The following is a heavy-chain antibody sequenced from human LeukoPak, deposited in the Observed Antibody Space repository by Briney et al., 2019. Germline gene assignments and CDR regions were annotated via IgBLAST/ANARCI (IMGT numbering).Heavy chain of an antibody. V-gene: IGHV1-69*02. Sequence: ASVKVSCKASGGTFSSYTISWVRQAPGQGLEWMGRIIPILGIANYAQKFQGRVTITADKSTSTAYMELSSLRSEDTAVYYCASSAATDSGSYPGAFDIWGQGTMVTVSS. J-gene: IGHJ3*02. CDR2: IIPILGIA. D-gene: IGHD1-26*01. CDR1: GGTFSSYT. CDR3: ASSAATDSGSYPGAFDI.